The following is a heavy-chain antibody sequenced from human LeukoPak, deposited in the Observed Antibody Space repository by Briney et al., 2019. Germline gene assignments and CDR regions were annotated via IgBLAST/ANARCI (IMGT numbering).Heavy chain of an antibody. CDR2: IYPGDSDT. CDR3: ARREGIAVATDTQHDFDI. J-gene: IGHJ3*02. D-gene: IGHD6-19*01. V-gene: IGHV5-51*01. Sequence: GESLKISSKCSVYSFTSYLIGWVRQIPGKGLEWMGIIYPGDSDTRYSPSFQGQVTISADKSISTAYLQWSSLKASDTAMYYCARREGIAVATDTQHDFDIWGQGTMVTVSS. CDR1: VYSFTSYL.